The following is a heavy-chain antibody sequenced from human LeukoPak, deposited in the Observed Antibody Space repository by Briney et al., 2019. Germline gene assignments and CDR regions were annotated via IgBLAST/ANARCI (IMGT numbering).Heavy chain of an antibody. V-gene: IGHV4-34*01. CDR2: INHSGST. D-gene: IGHD3-22*01. CDR1: GGSFSGYY. CDR3: ARGFDSSGYYFDY. Sequence: SETLSLTCAVYGGSFSGYYWSWIRQPPGKGLEWIGEINHSGSTNYNPSLKSRVTISVDTSKNQSSLKLSSVTAADTAVYYCARGFDSSGYYFDYWGQGTLVTVSS. J-gene: IGHJ4*02.